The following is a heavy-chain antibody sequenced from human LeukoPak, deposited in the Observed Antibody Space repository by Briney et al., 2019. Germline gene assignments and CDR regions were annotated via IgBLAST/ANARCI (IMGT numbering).Heavy chain of an antibody. V-gene: IGHV4-59*01. Sequence: SETLSLTCAVYGGSLSGYYWSWIRQPPGKGLEWIGHVYYSGSTNYNPSLKSRVTISVDTSKNQFSLKLSSVTAADTAVHYCARATALSGAFDYWGQGTLVTVSS. CDR1: GGSLSGYY. CDR2: VYYSGST. CDR3: ARATALSGAFDY. D-gene: IGHD1-26*01. J-gene: IGHJ4*02.